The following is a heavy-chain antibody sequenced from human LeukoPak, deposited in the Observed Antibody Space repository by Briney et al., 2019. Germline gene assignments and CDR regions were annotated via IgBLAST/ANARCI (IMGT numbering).Heavy chain of an antibody. V-gene: IGHV4-4*02. CDR1: GGSISGSYW. J-gene: IGHJ6*03. Sequence: SETLSLTCTVSGGSISGSYWWSRVRQPPGKGLEWIGEIYHSGSTNYNPSLKSRVTISMDKSKNQFSLNLSSVTAADTAVYYCARVSSSSSWYSPPNYYYYYMDVWGKGTTVTVSS. D-gene: IGHD6-13*01. CDR3: ARVSSSSSWYSPPNYYYYYMDV. CDR2: IYHSGST.